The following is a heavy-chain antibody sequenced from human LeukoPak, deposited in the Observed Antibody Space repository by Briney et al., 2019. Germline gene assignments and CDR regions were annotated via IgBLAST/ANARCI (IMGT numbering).Heavy chain of an antibody. Sequence: GRSLRLSCAASGFIFSNYAMNWVRQAPGKRLEWDSGISGGGGSTYYADSVKGRFTISRDNSENTLYLQMNSLRAEDTAIYHCARGGRYCTTTNCYIGKWGQGTLVTVSS. J-gene: IGHJ4*02. V-gene: IGHV3-23*01. D-gene: IGHD2-2*02. CDR1: GFIFSNYA. CDR3: ARGGRYCTTTNCYIGK. CDR2: ISGGGGST.